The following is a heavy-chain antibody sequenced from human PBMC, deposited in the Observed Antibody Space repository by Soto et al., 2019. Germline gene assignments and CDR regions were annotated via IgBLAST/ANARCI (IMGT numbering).Heavy chain of an antibody. Sequence: SETLSLTCTVSGGSISSSSYYWGWIRQPPGKGLEWIGSIYYSGSTYYNPSLKSRVTISVDTSKNQFSLKLSSVTAADTAVYYCARQAGYYYYMDVWGKGTTVTVSS. V-gene: IGHV4-39*01. D-gene: IGHD6-13*01. J-gene: IGHJ6*03. CDR3: ARQAGYYYYMDV. CDR2: IYYSGST. CDR1: GGSISSSSYY.